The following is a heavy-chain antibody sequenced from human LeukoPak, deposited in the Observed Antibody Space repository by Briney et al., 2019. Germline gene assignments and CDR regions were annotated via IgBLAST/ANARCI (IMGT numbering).Heavy chain of an antibody. Sequence: LSLTCTVSGGSISSGGYYWSWIRQPPGKGLEWVSSISSSSSYIYYADSVKGRFTISRDNAKNSLYLQLNSLRAEDTAVYYYARGQEVLRYFDWLLPFDYWGQGTLVTVSS. CDR1: GGSISSGGYY. CDR2: ISSSSSYI. J-gene: IGHJ4*02. D-gene: IGHD3-9*01. V-gene: IGHV3-11*06. CDR3: ARGQEVLRYFDWLLPFDY.